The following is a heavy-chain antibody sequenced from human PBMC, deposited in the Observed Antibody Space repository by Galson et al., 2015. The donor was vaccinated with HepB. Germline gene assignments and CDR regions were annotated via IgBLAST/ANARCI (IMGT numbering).Heavy chain of an antibody. Sequence: CAISGDSVSSNTATWNWSRQSPSRGLEWLGRTYHWSQLSTEYAESLKSRLTVNSDTSKNQFSLQLNSVSPEDTAVYYCARGIAPGGPPRFDFWSQGTLVVVSA. D-gene: IGHD6-13*01. J-gene: IGHJ4*02. CDR2: TYHWSQLST. CDR1: GDSVSSNTAT. CDR3: ARGIAPGGPPRFDF. V-gene: IGHV6-1*01.